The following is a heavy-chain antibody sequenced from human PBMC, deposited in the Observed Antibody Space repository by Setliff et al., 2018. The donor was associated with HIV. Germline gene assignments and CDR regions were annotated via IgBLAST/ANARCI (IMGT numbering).Heavy chain of an antibody. CDR1: GGSISSGSFY. J-gene: IGHJ4*02. CDR3: VRTMAPDY. Sequence: PSETLSLTCSVSGGSISSGSFYWSWIRHLPGKGLEWVGYISSSGSTDYNPSLKSRLTISSDTSKNQFSLSLTSVTAADAAVYFCVRTMAPDYWGQGSLVTVSS. CDR2: ISSSGST. V-gene: IGHV4-31*03.